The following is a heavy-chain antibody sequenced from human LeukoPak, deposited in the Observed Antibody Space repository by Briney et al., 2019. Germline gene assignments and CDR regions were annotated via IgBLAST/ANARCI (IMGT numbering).Heavy chain of an antibody. CDR3: ARSGHCSSSSCYYPYHYYMDV. Sequence: GESLKISCKGSGYTFSDYWLAWVRQVPGKGLEYMGIIYPGDSDIKYSPSFQGRVTISADKSISTAYLQWSSLRASDTAIYYCARSGHCSSSSCYYPYHYYMDVWGKGTTVTVSS. D-gene: IGHD2-2*03. V-gene: IGHV5-51*01. CDR2: IYPGDSDI. J-gene: IGHJ6*03. CDR1: GYTFSDYW.